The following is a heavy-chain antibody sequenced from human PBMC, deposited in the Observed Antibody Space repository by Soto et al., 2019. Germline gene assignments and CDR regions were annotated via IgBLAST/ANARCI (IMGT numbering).Heavy chain of an antibody. V-gene: IGHV3-72*01. CDR3: VRQGYCSSTSCFDAMDV. CDR1: VFTFSDYY. Sequence: SLRLSCLASVFTFSDYYMDWFRQAPGRGLEWIGRSRNEANDYIRDYAASVKGRFSVSRDDSKSSFFLQMNGLKTEDTAVYYCVRQGYCSSTSCFDAMDVWGQGTTVTVSS. CDR2: SRNEANDYIR. D-gene: IGHD2-2*01. J-gene: IGHJ6*02.